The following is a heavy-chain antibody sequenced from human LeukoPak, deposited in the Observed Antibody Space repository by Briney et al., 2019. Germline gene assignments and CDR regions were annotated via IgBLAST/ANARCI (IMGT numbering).Heavy chain of an antibody. CDR2: IYSSGNT. V-gene: IGHV4-4*07. J-gene: IGHJ4*02. D-gene: IGHD1-26*01. CDR3: ATTESYYRDSLLEY. Sequence: SETLSLTCTVSNYSISRTYHWGWIRPSAGKGLEWIGRIYSSGNTNYNPSLKSRVTMSVDTSRKQFSLKLSSVTAADTAVYYCATTESYYRDSLLEYWGQGTLVTVSS. CDR1: NYSISRTYH.